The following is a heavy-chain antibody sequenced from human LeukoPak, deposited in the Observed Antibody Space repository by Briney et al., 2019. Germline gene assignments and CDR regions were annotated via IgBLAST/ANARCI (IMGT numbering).Heavy chain of an antibody. J-gene: IGHJ5*02. D-gene: IGHD3-9*01. CDR1: GGSISSYY. CDR3: ARASTDILTGYPGIFWFDP. Sequence: SKTLSLTCTVSGGSISSYYWSWIRQPAGKGLEWIGRIYTSGSTNYNPSLKSRVTMSVDTSKNQFSLKLSSVTAADTAVYYCARASTDILTGYPGIFWFDPWGQGTLVTVSS. CDR2: IYTSGST. V-gene: IGHV4-4*07.